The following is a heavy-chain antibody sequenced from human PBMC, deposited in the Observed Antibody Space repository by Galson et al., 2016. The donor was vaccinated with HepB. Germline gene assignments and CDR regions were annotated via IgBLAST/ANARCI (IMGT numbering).Heavy chain of an antibody. J-gene: IGHJ6*04. CDR2: IGYDGIHK. Sequence: SLRLSCAASGVIFSKYAMHWVSQAPGQGLEWVAVIGYDGIHKYYAESGKGRFIISRDNSKNTLDLQMNGLRPEDTAVYYCAKIYDEFWSGYYYYHYGMDVWGKGTRVTVSS. V-gene: IGHV3-30*18. D-gene: IGHD3-3*01. CDR3: AKIYDEFWSGYYYYHYGMDV. CDR1: GVIFSKYA.